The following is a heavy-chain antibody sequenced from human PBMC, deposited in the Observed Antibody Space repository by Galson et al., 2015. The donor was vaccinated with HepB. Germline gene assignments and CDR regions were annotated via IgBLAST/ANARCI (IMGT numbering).Heavy chain of an antibody. V-gene: IGHV3-30*18. D-gene: IGHD2-15*01. Sequence: SLRLSCAASGFPFSSYGMHWVRQAPGKGLEWVAVISYDGGNKYFADSVKGRFTISRDNSKNTLYLQMNSLRAEDTALYYCAKDSAAYADYFDYWGRGTLVTVSS. CDR3: AKDSAAYADYFDY. J-gene: IGHJ4*02. CDR2: ISYDGGNK. CDR1: GFPFSSYG.